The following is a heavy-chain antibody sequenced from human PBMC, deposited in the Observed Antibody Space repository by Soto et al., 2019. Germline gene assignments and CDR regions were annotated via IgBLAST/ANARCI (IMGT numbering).Heavy chain of an antibody. CDR2: ISSSSSTI. D-gene: IGHD3-22*01. CDR1: AFTFSSYS. J-gene: IGHJ4*02. V-gene: IGHV3-48*02. CDR3: ARDSRRYYYDSSGYYFPYYFDY. Sequence: WRSLRLSCAASAFTFSSYSMNWVRQAPEKGLEWVSYISSSSSTIYYADSVKGRCTISTDNAKNSLYLQMYSLSDEVTAVYYCARDSRRYYYDSSGYYFPYYFDYWGEGA.